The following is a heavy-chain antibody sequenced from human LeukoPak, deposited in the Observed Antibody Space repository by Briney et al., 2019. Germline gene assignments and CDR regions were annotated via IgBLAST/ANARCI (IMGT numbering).Heavy chain of an antibody. CDR1: GGSISSYY. CDR3: ARLGRDGYNYDPLDY. CDR2: IYYSGST. Sequence: SETLSLTCTVSGGSISSYYWSWIRQPPGKGLEWIGYIYYSGSTNYNPSLKSRVTILVDTSKNQFSLKLSSVTAADTAVYYCARLGRDGYNYDPLDYWGQGTLVTVSS. J-gene: IGHJ4*02. V-gene: IGHV4-59*08. D-gene: IGHD5-24*01.